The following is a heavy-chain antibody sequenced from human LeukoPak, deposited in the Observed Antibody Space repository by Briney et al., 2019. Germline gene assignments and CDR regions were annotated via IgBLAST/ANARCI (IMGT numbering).Heavy chain of an antibody. J-gene: IGHJ4*02. CDR1: GGSITSSSYY. Sequence: PSETLSLTCTVSGGSITSSSYYWGWIRQPPGKGLEWIGSIYYSGSTYYNPSLKSRVTISVDTSKNQFSLKLSSVTAADTAVYYCARTERAYVDYWGQGTLVTVSS. CDR2: IYYSGST. CDR3: ARTERAYVDY. V-gene: IGHV4-39*07. D-gene: IGHD1-1*01.